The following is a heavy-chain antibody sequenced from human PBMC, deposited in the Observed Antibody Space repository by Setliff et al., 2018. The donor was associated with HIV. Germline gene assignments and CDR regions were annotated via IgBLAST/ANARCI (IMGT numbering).Heavy chain of an antibody. CDR3: AREGAGSGSYYLDF. V-gene: IGHV4-30-2*01. J-gene: IGHJ4*02. CDR2: IYYNGNA. CDR1: GGSMRSSGYS. Sequence: PSETLSLTCAVSGGSMRSSGYSWTWIRQAPGKGLEWVWYIYYNGNAYYNPSLKSRVTISVDRSKNQFSLKLSSVSAADTAFYYCAREGAGSGSYYLDFWGQGILVTVSS. D-gene: IGHD3-10*01.